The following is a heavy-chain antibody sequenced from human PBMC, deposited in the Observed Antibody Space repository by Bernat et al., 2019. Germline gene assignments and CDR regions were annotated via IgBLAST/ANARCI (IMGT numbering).Heavy chain of an antibody. CDR3: ARGSASAWTDDSFDI. CDR1: GFSFSSYW. J-gene: IGHJ3*02. D-gene: IGHD6-19*01. CDR2: INGDGVRT. Sequence: EVQLVESGGGLVQPGGSLRVSCAASGFSFSSYWMHWVRQAPGEGLVWVSCINGDGVRTRDADSLKGRFTISRDNAKNTLYLQMNSLRDEDTAVYYCARGSASAWTDDSFDIWGQGTVVTVSS. V-gene: IGHV3-74*01.